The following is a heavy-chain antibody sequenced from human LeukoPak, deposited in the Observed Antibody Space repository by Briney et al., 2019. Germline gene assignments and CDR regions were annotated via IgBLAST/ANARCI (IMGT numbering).Heavy chain of an antibody. CDR1: GFTFSSYW. J-gene: IGHJ3*02. Sequence: PGGSLRLSCAASGFTFSSYWMSWVRHAPGKGLEWVANIKQDGSEKYYVDSVKGRFTISRDNAKNSLYLQMNSLRAEDTAVYYCARDGSKGYCSSTRCYWAFDIWGQGTMVTVSS. D-gene: IGHD2-2*01. V-gene: IGHV3-7*01. CDR2: IKQDGSEK. CDR3: ARDGSKGYCSSTRCYWAFDI.